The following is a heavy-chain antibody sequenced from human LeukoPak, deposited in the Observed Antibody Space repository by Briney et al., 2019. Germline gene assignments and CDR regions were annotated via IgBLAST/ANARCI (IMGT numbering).Heavy chain of an antibody. CDR1: GFTVSSYY. J-gene: IGHJ4*02. CDR2: IYSGGTT. CDR3: TRLGISQYPNLDD. V-gene: IGHV3-53*01. D-gene: IGHD2-15*01. Sequence: GGSLRLSCAASGFTVSSYYMSWVRQAPGKGLEWVSVIYSGGTTHYADSVRGRFTISRDNSKNTLYLQMNSLRAEDTAVYYCTRLGISQYPNLDDWGQGTLVTVSS.